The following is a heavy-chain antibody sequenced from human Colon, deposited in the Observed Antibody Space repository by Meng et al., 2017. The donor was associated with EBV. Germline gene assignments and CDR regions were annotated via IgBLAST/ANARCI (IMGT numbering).Heavy chain of an antibody. D-gene: IGHD1-26*01. CDR1: LASVSSNSAA. CDR3: ARVAVGISSFDY. J-gene: IGHJ4*02. CDR2: TYYRSKWYN. V-gene: IGHV6-1*01. Sequence: QVHLPRAGPELVNPSPALPLACANSLASVSSNSAAWNWIRQSPSRGLEWLGRTYYRSKWYNDYAVSVKSRITINPDTSKNQFSLQLNSVTPEDTAVYYCARVAVGISSFDYWGQGTLVTVSS.